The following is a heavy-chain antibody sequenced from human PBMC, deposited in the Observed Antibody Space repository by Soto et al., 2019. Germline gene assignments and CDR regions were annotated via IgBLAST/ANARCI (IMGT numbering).Heavy chain of an antibody. CDR2: IYYSGST. V-gene: IGHV4-39*01. Sequence: QLQLQESGPGLVKPSETLSLTCTVSGGSISSSSYYWGWIRQPPGKGLEWIGSIYYSGSTHYNPSLKIRVTIPVDTSKNQFSLKLSSVTATDTAVYYCARHTPAISISDHWGQGTLVTVSS. D-gene: IGHD2-15*01. CDR1: GGSISSSSYY. J-gene: IGHJ4*02. CDR3: ARHTPAISISDH.